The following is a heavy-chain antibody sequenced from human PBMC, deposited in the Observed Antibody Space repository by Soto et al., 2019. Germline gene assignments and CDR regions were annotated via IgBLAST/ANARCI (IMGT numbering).Heavy chain of an antibody. D-gene: IGHD1-1*01. CDR2: VYNSGST. CDR3: ARRRESYNWNDVGY. J-gene: IGHJ4*02. V-gene: IGHV4-59*01. Sequence: SGTLSLTCTVSGGSISLNYWTWIRQPPGKGLEWIGSVYNSGSTNYNPSLKSRVTISVDTSKNQFSLRLSSVTAADTAVYYRARRRESYNWNDVGYWGQGTLVTVSS. CDR1: GGSISLNY.